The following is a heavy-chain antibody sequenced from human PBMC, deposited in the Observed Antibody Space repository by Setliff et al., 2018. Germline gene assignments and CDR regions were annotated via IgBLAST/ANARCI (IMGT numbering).Heavy chain of an antibody. CDR2: INHSGST. J-gene: IGHJ3*02. Sequence: LSLTCAVYGGSFSGYYWSWIRQPPGKGLEWIGEINHSGSTNYNPSLKSRVTISVDTSKNQFSLNLSSVTAADTAVYYCARDPLTTNRRRAFDIWGQGTMVTVSS. CDR3: ARDPLTTNRRRAFDI. CDR1: GGSFSGYY. D-gene: IGHD4-17*01. V-gene: IGHV4-34*01.